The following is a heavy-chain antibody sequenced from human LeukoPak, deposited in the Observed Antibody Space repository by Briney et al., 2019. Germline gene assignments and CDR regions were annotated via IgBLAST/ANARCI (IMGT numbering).Heavy chain of an antibody. CDR3: ARGRARRGYSYVIYYYYYMDV. CDR2: ISSSSTI. V-gene: IGHV3-48*01. D-gene: IGHD5-18*01. CDR1: GFTFSSYS. J-gene: IGHJ6*03. Sequence: PGGSLRLSCAASGFTFSSYSMNWVRQAPGKGLEWVSYISSSSTIYYADSVKGRFTISRDNAKNSLYLQMNSLRAEDTAVYYCARGRARRGYSYVIYYYYYMDVWGKGTTVTVSS.